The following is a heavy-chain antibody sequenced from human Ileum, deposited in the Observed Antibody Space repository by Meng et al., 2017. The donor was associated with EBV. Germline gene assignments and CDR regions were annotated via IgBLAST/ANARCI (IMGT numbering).Heavy chain of an antibody. J-gene: IGHJ4*02. CDR3: ARGNKVSDRGFDY. V-gene: IGHV4-34*01. CDR1: GGSFSGYY. D-gene: IGHD3-10*01. CDR2: INHSGST. Sequence: QVAVQQWGAGLLKPSETLSLTCAVYGGSFSGYYWSWIRQPPGKGLEWIGEINHSGSTNYNPSLKSRVTISVDTSKNQFSLKLSSVTAADTAVYYCARGNKVSDRGFDYWGQGTLVTVSS.